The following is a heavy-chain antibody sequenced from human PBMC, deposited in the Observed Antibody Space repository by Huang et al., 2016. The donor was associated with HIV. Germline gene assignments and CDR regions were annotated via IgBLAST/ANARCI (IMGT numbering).Heavy chain of an antibody. V-gene: IGHV1-24*01. Sequence: QVQLVQSGAEVKKPGASVRVSCKVSGYTLSELSMHWVRQAPGKGLEWMGGFDPEAGKTSYEQTFQGRGTMTEDTATDTVYMELTSLRFEDTAVYYCATSYGSGDYYYFNLWGRGTLVTVSS. J-gene: IGHJ2*01. CDR1: GYTLSELS. CDR3: ATSYGSGDYYYFNL. CDR2: FDPEAGKT. D-gene: IGHD3-10*01.